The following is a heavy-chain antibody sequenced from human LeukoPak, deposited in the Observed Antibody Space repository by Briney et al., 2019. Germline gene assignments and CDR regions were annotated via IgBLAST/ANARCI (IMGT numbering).Heavy chain of an antibody. Sequence: SETLSLTCTVSGYSISSGYYWGWIRQPPGKGLEWIGSIYHSGSTYYNPSLKSRVTISVDRSKNQFSLKLSSVTAADTAVYYCARVYSSSSDCWGQGTLVTVSS. CDR2: IYHSGST. J-gene: IGHJ4*02. D-gene: IGHD6-6*01. V-gene: IGHV4-38-2*02. CDR1: GYSISSGYY. CDR3: ARVYSSSSDC.